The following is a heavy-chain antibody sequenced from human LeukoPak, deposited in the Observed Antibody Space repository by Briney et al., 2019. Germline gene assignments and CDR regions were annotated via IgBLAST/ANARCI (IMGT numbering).Heavy chain of an antibody. CDR2: IKEDGSQK. Sequence: GGSLRLSCAASGFTFSNAWMSWVRQAPGKGLEWVANIKEDGSQKYYVDSVKGRFTISRDNADNSLYLQMNSLTVEDTAVYYCVRYRREGLYYFDYWGQGTLVTVSS. CDR3: VRYRREGLYYFDY. V-gene: IGHV3-7*01. J-gene: IGHJ4*02. CDR1: GFTFSNAW.